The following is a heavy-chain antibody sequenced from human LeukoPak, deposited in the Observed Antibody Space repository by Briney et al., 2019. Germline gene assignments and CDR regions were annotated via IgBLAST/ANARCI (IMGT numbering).Heavy chain of an antibody. CDR3: ARANMITFGGVIDRYYFDY. Sequence: SETLSLTCTVSGGSISSYYWSWIRQPPGKGLEWIGYIYYSGSTNYNPSLKSRVTISVGTSKNQFSLKLSSVTAADTAVYYCARANMITFGGVIDRYYFDYWGQGTLVTVSS. CDR2: IYYSGST. V-gene: IGHV4-59*12. J-gene: IGHJ4*02. D-gene: IGHD3-16*02. CDR1: GGSISSYY.